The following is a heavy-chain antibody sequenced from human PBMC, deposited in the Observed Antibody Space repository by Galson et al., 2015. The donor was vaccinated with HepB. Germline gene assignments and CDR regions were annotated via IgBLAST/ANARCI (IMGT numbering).Heavy chain of an antibody. CDR1: GFTFSNHA. CDR2: ISGSGGRT. D-gene: IGHD2-15*01. Sequence: SLRLSCAASGFTFSNHAMSWVRQAPGKGLEWISSISGSGGRTDYADSVKGRSTMSRDNSNNTLYLQMNSLRAEDTAIYYCARKGKNIVVVVAGLDYWGQGTLVTVSS. J-gene: IGHJ4*02. V-gene: IGHV3-23*01. CDR3: ARKGKNIVVVVAGLDY.